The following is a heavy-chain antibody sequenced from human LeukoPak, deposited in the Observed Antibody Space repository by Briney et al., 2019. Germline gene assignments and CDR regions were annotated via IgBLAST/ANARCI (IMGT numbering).Heavy chain of an antibody. V-gene: IGHV3-53*01. CDR2: IYSGGST. Sequence: GGSLRLSCAASGFTVSSNYMSWVRQAPGKGLEWVSVIYSGGSTYYADSVKGRFTISRDNSKNTLYLQVNSLRAEDTAVYYCARYAVYYYYGMDVWGQGTTVTVSS. CDR3: ARYAVYYYYGMDV. J-gene: IGHJ6*02. CDR1: GFTVSSNY.